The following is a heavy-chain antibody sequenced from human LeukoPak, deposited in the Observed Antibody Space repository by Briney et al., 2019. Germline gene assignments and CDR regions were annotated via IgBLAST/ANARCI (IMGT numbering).Heavy chain of an antibody. CDR3: SREDY. CDR2: INPNSGVT. V-gene: IGHV1-2*02. J-gene: IGHJ4*02. CDR1: GYTFTGYY. Sequence: ASVKVSCKASGYTFTGYYLHWVRQAPGQGLEWVGWINPNSGVTNYAQKFQGRVSMTSDTSISTVYMELSRLRYGDTAVYFCSREDYWGQGTLVTVSS.